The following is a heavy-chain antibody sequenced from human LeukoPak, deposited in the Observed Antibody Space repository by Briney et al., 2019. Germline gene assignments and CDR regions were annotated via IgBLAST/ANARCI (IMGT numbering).Heavy chain of an antibody. Sequence: PSETLSLTCTVSGGSISTHYWSWIPQFPGKGLELIGYIYSSGNTNYNPSLKSRVTISADTSKKQFSLKLTSVTAADTAVYYCARKDDYHFFMDVWGTGTTVTVSS. CDR2: IYSSGNT. J-gene: IGHJ6*03. V-gene: IGHV4-59*11. CDR3: ARKDDYHFFMDV. CDR1: GGSISTHY.